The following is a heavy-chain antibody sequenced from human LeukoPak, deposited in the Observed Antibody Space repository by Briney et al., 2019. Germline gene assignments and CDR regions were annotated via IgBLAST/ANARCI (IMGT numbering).Heavy chain of an antibody. D-gene: IGHD3-22*01. Sequence: ASVNVSCKASGGTFSSYAISWVRQAPGQGLEWMGGIIPIFGTANYAQKFQGRVTITADESTSTAYMELSSLRSEDTAVYYCARGGLTMTIGGFDYWGQGTLVTVSS. CDR1: GGTFSSYA. CDR3: ARGGLTMTIGGFDY. J-gene: IGHJ4*02. V-gene: IGHV1-69*13. CDR2: IIPIFGTA.